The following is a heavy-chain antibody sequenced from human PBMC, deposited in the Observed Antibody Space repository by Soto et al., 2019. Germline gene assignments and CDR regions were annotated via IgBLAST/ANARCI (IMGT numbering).Heavy chain of an antibody. CDR1: GGTFSSYA. CDR2: IIPIFGTA. Sequence: SVKVSCKASGGTFSSYAISWVRQAPGQGLEWMGGIIPIFGTANYAQKFQGRVTITADESTSTAYMELSSLRSEDTAVYYCARGYCSSTSCLAYFDYWGQGTLVTVSS. CDR3: ARGYCSSTSCLAYFDY. D-gene: IGHD2-2*01. J-gene: IGHJ4*02. V-gene: IGHV1-69*13.